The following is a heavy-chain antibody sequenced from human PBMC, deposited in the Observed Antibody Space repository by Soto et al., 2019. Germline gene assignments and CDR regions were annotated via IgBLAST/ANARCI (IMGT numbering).Heavy chain of an antibody. D-gene: IGHD6-6*01. V-gene: IGHV3-33*01. J-gene: IGHJ4*02. CDR2: IWYDGSNK. CDR1: GFTFSSYG. Sequence: PGGSLRLSCAASGFTFSSYGMHWVRQAPGKGLEWVAVIWYDGSNKYYADSVKGRFTISRDNSKNTLYLQMNSLRAEDTAVYYCARQGIAARTDFDYWGQGTLVTVSS. CDR3: ARQGIAARTDFDY.